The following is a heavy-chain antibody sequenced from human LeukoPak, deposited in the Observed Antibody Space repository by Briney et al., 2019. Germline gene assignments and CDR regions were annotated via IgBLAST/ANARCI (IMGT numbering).Heavy chain of an antibody. CDR1: GFTFSSYS. Sequence: NPGGSLRLSCAASGFTFSSYSMNWVRQAPGKGLEWVSSISSSSSYIYYADSVKGRFTISRDNAKNSLYLQMNSLRAEDTAVYYCASRSSGSQQLNYWGQGTLVTVSS. CDR3: ASRSSGSQQLNY. D-gene: IGHD6-13*01. V-gene: IGHV3-21*01. J-gene: IGHJ4*02. CDR2: ISSSSSYI.